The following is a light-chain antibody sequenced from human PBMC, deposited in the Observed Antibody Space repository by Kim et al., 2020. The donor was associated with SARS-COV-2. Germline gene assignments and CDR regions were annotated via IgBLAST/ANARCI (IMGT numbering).Light chain of an antibody. CDR1: QSVSCA. Sequence: CSPGEAASLSCSASQSVSCALALYQQKPGQAPRLLIYDASNRATGIPARFSGSGSVTDFTLTISSLEPEDFSVYYCQQRSNWPLTFGGGTKVDIK. CDR3: QQRSNWPLT. J-gene: IGKJ4*01. V-gene: IGKV3-11*01. CDR2: DAS.